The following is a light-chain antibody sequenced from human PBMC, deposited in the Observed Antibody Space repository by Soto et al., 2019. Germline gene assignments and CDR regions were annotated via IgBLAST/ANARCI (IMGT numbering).Light chain of an antibody. V-gene: IGLV2-23*01. CDR3: CSYAGSSNVV. J-gene: IGLJ2*01. Sequence: ALTQPASVSGSPGQSITISCTGTSSDVGSYNLVSWYQQHPGKAPKLMIYEGSKRPSGVSNRFSGSKSGNTASLTISGLQAEDEADYYCCSYAGSSNVVFGGGTKLTVL. CDR1: SSDVGSYNL. CDR2: EGS.